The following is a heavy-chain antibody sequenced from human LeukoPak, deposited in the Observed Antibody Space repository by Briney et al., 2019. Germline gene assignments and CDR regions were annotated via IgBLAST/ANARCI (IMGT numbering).Heavy chain of an antibody. D-gene: IGHD2-2*01. J-gene: IGHJ1*01. V-gene: IGHV3-33*06. CDR2: IWYDGSNK. Sequence: GRSLRLSCAASGFTFSSYGIHWVRQAPGKGLEWVAVIWYDGSNKYYADSVKGRFTISRDNSKTTLYLQMNSLRAEDTAVYYCAKDRVVVPAADEYFQHWGQGTLVTVSS. CDR1: GFTFSSYG. CDR3: AKDRVVVPAADEYFQH.